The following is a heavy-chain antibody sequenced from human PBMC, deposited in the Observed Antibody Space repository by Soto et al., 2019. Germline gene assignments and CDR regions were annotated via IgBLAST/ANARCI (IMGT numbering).Heavy chain of an antibody. CDR3: ERDNIVAAAGTSDS. CDR2: TYYRSKWYN. J-gene: IGHJ4*02. D-gene: IGHD6-13*01. CDR1: ADSVSSNSAA. Sequence: SQTHSLTCAISADSVSSNSAAWNWLRQSPSRGLEWLGRTYYRSKWYNDYAVSVKSRINTNPDKSKNQLSLQMNSVTPGDTAVYYCERDNIVAAAGTSDSWAQGTLLTVSS. V-gene: IGHV6-1*01.